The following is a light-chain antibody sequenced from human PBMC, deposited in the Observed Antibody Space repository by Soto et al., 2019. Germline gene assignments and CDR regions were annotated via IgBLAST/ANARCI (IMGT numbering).Light chain of an antibody. J-gene: IGKJ5*01. CDR1: QSVSSSY. V-gene: IGKV3-20*01. CDR3: HQYYSWPPIT. Sequence: VLAKSLGIGGLPTGEKATLSCRASQSVSSSYLAWYRQTPGQAPRLLIYGASSRATGIPDRFSGTGSGTEFTLTISSLQSEDFAVYYCHQYYSWPPITFGHGTLLEI. CDR2: GAS.